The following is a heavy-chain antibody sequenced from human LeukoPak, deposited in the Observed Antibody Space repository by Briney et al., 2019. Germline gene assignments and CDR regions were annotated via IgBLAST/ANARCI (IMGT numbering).Heavy chain of an antibody. CDR2: INHSGST. D-gene: IGHD3-10*01. V-gene: IGHV4-34*01. Sequence: PSETLSLTCAVYGGSFSGYYWSWIRQPPGKGLEWIGEINHSGSTNYNPSLKSRVTISVDTSKNQFSLKLSSVTAADTAVYYCARGLLRRSFDSWGQGTLVTVSS. CDR3: ARGLLRRSFDS. CDR1: GGSFSGYY. J-gene: IGHJ4*02.